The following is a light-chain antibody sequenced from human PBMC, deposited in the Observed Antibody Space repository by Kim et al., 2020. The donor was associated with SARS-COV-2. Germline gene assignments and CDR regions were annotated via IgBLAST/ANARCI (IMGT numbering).Light chain of an antibody. V-gene: IGLV2-14*03. CDR2: GVT. J-gene: IGLJ3*02. CDR3: SSYATINTWV. CDR1: STDVGAYNY. Sequence: QSALTQPASVSGSPGQSITISCTGTSTDVGAYNYVSWYQHHPGKAPKLMIYGVTKRPSGVSNRFSGSQSGNTASLTISGLQAEDEADYYCSSYATINTWVFGGGTQLTVL.